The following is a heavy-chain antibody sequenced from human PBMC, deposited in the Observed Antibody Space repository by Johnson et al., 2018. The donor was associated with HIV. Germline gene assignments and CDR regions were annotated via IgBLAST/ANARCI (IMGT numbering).Heavy chain of an antibody. D-gene: IGHD6-19*01. CDR3: ARGRAVGGEDAFDI. CDR2: ISSSGSTI. Sequence: QVQLVESGGGLVKAGGSLRLSCAASGFTFSDYYMSWIRQAPGKGLEWVSYISSSGSTIYYADSVKGRFTISRNNAKNTLHLQMNSLRAGDTAVYYCARGRAVGGEDAFDIWGQGTMVTVSS. V-gene: IGHV3-11*04. CDR1: GFTFSDYY. J-gene: IGHJ3*02.